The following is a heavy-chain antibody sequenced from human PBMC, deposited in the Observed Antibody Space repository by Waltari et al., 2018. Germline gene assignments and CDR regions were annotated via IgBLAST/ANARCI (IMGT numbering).Heavy chain of an antibody. D-gene: IGHD2-15*01. J-gene: IGHJ4*02. V-gene: IGHV4-4*02. Sequence: QLHLEQLGPGLVEPSGPLSPICAFFGDFIVHPYWWRWVRQAPGKGLEWIGQVRGSGKTNYNPSFASRVTVSVDTSTAQFSLKVTSATAADTAVYYCARDRGRGLYLDSWGQGILVTVSP. CDR2: VRGSGKT. CDR3: ARDRGRGLYLDS. CDR1: GDFIVHPYW.